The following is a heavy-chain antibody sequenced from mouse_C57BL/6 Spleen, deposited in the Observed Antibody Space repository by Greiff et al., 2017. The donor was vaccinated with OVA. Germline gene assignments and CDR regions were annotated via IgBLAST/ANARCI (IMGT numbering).Heavy chain of an antibody. D-gene: IGHD1-1*01. CDR2: IYPGSGST. J-gene: IGHJ1*03. CDR3: ARATTGYFDV. CDR1: GYTFTSYW. Sequence: QVQLQQPGAELVKPGASVKMSCKASGYTFTSYWITWVKQRPGQGLEWIGDIYPGSGSTNYNEKFKGKATLTVDTTFSTAYMQLSSLTSEDSAVYNCARATTGYFDVWGTGTTVTVSS. V-gene: IGHV1-55*01.